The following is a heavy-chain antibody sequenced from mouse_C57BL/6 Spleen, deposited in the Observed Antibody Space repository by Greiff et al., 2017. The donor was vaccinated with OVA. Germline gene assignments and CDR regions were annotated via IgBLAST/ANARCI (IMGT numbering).Heavy chain of an antibody. J-gene: IGHJ4*01. D-gene: IGHD2-3*01. CDR3: ARDDTRYAMDY. CDR1: GYTFTSYG. Sequence: QVQLQQSGAELARPGASVKLSCKASGYTFTSYGISWVKQRPGQGLEWIGEIYPRSGNTYYNEKFKGKATLTADTSSSTAYMELRSLTSEDSAVYVCARDDTRYAMDYWGQGTSVTVSS. V-gene: IGHV1-81*01. CDR2: IYPRSGNT.